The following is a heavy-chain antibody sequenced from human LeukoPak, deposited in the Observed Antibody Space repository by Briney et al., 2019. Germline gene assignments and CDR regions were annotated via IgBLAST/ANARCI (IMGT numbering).Heavy chain of an antibody. V-gene: IGHV4-59*01. Sequence: SETLSLTCTVSGGSISSYYWSWIRQPPGKGLEWIGYIYYSGSTNYNPSLKSRVTISVDTSKNQFSLKLSSVTAADTAVYYCARLGHWSGYYRCYYGMDVWGQGTTVTVSS. D-gene: IGHD3-3*01. CDR2: IYYSGST. CDR1: GGSISSYY. CDR3: ARLGHWSGYYRCYYGMDV. J-gene: IGHJ6*02.